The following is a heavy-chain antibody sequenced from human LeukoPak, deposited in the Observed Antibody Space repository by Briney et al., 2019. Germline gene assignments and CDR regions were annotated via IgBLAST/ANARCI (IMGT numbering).Heavy chain of an antibody. CDR2: FDPEDGET. J-gene: IGHJ4*02. V-gene: IGHV1-24*01. CDR1: GCTLTELS. CDR3: ATFRQTYDILTGYLIGPFDY. D-gene: IGHD3-9*01. Sequence: ASVKVSCKVSGCTLTELSMHWVRQAPGKGLEWMGGFDPEDGETIYAQKFQGRVTMTEDTSTDTAYMELSSLRSEDTAVYYCATFRQTYDILTGYLIGPFDYWGQGTLVTVSS.